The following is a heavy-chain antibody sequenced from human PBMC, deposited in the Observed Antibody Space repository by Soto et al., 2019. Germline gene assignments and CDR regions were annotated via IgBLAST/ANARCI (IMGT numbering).Heavy chain of an antibody. CDR1: GYSFTSYY. CDR2: INPNSTSA. CDR3: ARDRDFWTGYEYYYYAMDV. Sequence: ASVKVSCKASGYSFTSYYLHWVRQAPGQGLEWMGIINPNSTSASYAQKFQGRVTMTRDTSTSTVYTELSTLRSEDTAVYYCARDRDFWTGYEYYYYAMDVWGQGTTVTVSS. J-gene: IGHJ6*02. V-gene: IGHV1-46*01. D-gene: IGHD3-3*01.